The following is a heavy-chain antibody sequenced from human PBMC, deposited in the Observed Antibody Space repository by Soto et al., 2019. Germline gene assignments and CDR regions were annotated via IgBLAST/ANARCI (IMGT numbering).Heavy chain of an antibody. Sequence: SVKVSCKASGYTFTTFGINWVRQAPGQGLEWMGWIRTYNGNTNYAQKLQGRVTMTTDTSTSTAYMELRSLRPDDTAVYYCARDLDSGSYLADDAFDIWGQGTMVTVSS. J-gene: IGHJ3*02. V-gene: IGHV1-18*01. CDR3: ARDLDSGSYLADDAFDI. D-gene: IGHD1-26*01. CDR2: IRTYNGNT. CDR1: GYTFTTFG.